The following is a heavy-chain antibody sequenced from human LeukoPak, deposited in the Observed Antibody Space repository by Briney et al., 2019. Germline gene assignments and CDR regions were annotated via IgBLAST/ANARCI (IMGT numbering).Heavy chain of an antibody. CDR2: INPNSGGT. J-gene: IGHJ4*02. Sequence: ASVKVSCKASGYTFTGYYMHWVRQAPGQGLEWMGWINPNSGGTNYAQKFQGRVTMTRDTSISTAYMELSSLRSEDTAVYYCARGDGYNYNYWGQGTLVTVSS. CDR3: ARGDGYNYNY. V-gene: IGHV1-2*02. D-gene: IGHD5-24*01. CDR1: GYTFTGYY.